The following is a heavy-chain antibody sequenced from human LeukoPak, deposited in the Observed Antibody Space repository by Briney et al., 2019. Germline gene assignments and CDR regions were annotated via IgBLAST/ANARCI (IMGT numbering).Heavy chain of an antibody. D-gene: IGHD3-10*01. J-gene: IGHJ4*02. CDR3: ARVSAYYYGSGSPDDFDY. CDR2: INPNSGGT. CDR1: GYTFTGYY. Sequence: ASVKVSCKASGYTFTGYYMHWVRQAPGQGLEWMGWINPNSGGTNYAQKFQGRVTMTRGTSISTAYMELSRLRSDDTAVYYCARVSAYYYGSGSPDDFDYWGQGTLVTVSS. V-gene: IGHV1-2*02.